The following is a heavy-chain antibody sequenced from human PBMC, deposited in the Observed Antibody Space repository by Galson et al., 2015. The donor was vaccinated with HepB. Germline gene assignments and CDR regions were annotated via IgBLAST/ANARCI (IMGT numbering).Heavy chain of an antibody. CDR2: IIPIFGTA. J-gene: IGHJ6*02. CDR1: GGTFSSYA. Sequence: SVKVSCKASGGTFSSYAISWVRQAPGQGLEWMGGIIPIFGTANYAQKFQGRVTITADESTSTAYMELSSLRSEDTAVYYCARSAYYGSGNNGMDVWGQGTTVTVSS. CDR3: ARSAYYGSGNNGMDV. D-gene: IGHD3-10*01. V-gene: IGHV1-69*13.